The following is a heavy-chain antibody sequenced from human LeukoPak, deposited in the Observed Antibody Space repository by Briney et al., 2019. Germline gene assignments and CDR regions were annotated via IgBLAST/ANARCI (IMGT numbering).Heavy chain of an antibody. Sequence: SETLSLTCAVSGGAFSGYYWSWIRQPAGKGLEWIGRMFYSGNTDYNPSLKSRLTMSIDTSKNQFSLKLSSVTAADTAVYFCARDQEHCSGTSCYPYWYDSWGQGTLVTVSS. CDR1: GGAFSGYY. J-gene: IGHJ5*01. CDR3: ARDQEHCSGTSCYPYWYDS. D-gene: IGHD2-2*01. CDR2: MFYSGNT. V-gene: IGHV4-4*07.